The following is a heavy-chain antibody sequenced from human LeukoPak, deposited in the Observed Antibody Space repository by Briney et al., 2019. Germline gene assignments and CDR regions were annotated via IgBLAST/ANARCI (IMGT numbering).Heavy chain of an antibody. Sequence: GGSLRLSCAASGFTFSSYGMHWVRQAPGKGLEWVAVISYDGSNKYYADSVKDRFTISRDNSKNTLYLPMNSLRAEDTAVYYCAKGGSSWSIDYWGQGTLVTVSS. V-gene: IGHV3-30*18. J-gene: IGHJ4*02. CDR2: ISYDGSNK. CDR3: AKGGSSWSIDY. D-gene: IGHD6-13*01. CDR1: GFTFSSYG.